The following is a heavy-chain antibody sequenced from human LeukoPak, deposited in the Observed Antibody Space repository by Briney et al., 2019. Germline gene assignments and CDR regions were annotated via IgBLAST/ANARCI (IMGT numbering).Heavy chain of an antibody. CDR3: XTDRVLPAALRGFDAFDI. CDR2: IKSKTDGGTT. J-gene: IGHJ3*02. CDR1: GFTFSNAW. D-gene: IGHD2-2*02. V-gene: IGHV3-15*01. Sequence: GGSLRLSCAASGFTFSNAWMSWVRQAPGKGLEWVGRIKSKTDGGTTDYAAPVKGRFTISRDDSKNTLYLQMNSLKTEDTAVYYXXTDRVLPAALRGFDAFDIWGQGTMVTVSS.